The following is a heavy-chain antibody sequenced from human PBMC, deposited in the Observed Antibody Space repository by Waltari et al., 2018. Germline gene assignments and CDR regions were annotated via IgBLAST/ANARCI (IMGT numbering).Heavy chain of an antibody. CDR1: GYSFTSYW. V-gene: IGHV5-51*01. Sequence: EVQLVQSGAEVKKPGESLKISCKGSGYSFTSYWIGWVRQMPGKGLEWMGIKYPVYSETRYRQSFQGKVTISADKSISTAYLQWSSLKASDTAMYYCARSVRAGTGFDYWGQGTLVTVSS. D-gene: IGHD1-1*01. J-gene: IGHJ4*02. CDR2: KYPVYSET. CDR3: ARSVRAGTGFDY.